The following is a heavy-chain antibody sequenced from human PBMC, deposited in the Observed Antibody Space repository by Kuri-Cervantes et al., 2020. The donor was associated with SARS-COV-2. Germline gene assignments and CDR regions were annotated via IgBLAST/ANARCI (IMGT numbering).Heavy chain of an antibody. CDR2: IRSKANSYAT. CDR1: GFTFSGSA. V-gene: IGHV3-73*01. Sequence: GESLKISCAASGFTFSGSAMHWVRQASGKGLEWVGRIRSKANSYATAYAASVKGRFTISRDDPKNTAYLQMNSLKTEDTAVYYCTSQGPGDSSGYSFPGFDYWGQGTLVTVSS. D-gene: IGHD3-22*01. J-gene: IGHJ4*02. CDR3: TSQGPGDSSGYSFPGFDY.